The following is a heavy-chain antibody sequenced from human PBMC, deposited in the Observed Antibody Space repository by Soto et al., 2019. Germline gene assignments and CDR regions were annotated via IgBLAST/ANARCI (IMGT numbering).Heavy chain of an antibody. CDR2: IYYSGST. CDR1: GGSISSGGYY. CDR3: ARDASESDSSGYYYFDY. J-gene: IGHJ4*02. V-gene: IGHV4-31*03. D-gene: IGHD3-22*01. Sequence: SETLSLTCTVSGGSISSGGYYWSWIRQHPGKGLEWIGYIYYSGSTYYNPSLKSRVTISVDTSKNQFSLKLSSVTAADTAVYYCARDASESDSSGYYYFDYWGQGTLVTVSS.